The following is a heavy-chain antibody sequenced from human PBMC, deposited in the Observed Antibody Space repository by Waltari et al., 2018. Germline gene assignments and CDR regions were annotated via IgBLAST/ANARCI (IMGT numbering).Heavy chain of an antibody. Sequence: QVQLQQWGAGLLKPSETLSLTCAVSGGSFSAFYCSWIRQPPGKGLEWIGEINHSGNTYYNPSLKSRVTMSVDTSRNQFSLRLSSVTAADTAVYLCARGRSIKYSGSYYFDYWGQGSLVTVSS. J-gene: IGHJ4*02. CDR1: GGSFSAFY. D-gene: IGHD1-26*01. V-gene: IGHV4-34*01. CDR3: ARGRSIKYSGSYYFDY. CDR2: INHSGNT.